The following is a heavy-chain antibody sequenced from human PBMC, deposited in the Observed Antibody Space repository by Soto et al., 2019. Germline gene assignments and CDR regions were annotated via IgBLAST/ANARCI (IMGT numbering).Heavy chain of an antibody. CDR2: IFYSGST. V-gene: IGHV4-59*01. CDR1: GGSISTYY. CDR3: ARAFGGFGSGTYYAS. J-gene: IGHJ5*02. D-gene: IGHD3-10*01. Sequence: QVQRQESGPGLVKPSETLSLTCTVSGGSISTYYWSWIRQPPGKGLEWIGYIFYSGSTNFNPSLKSRVTISVDTSKNQFSLKLSSVTAADTAVYYCARAFGGFGSGTYYASWGQGTLVTVSS.